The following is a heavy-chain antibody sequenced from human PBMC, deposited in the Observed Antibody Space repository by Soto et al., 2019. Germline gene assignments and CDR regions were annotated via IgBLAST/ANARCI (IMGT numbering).Heavy chain of an antibody. CDR1: GFTFSSYG. Sequence: GGSLRLSCAASGFTFSSYGMHWVRQAPGKGLEWVAVIWYDGSNKYYADSVKGRFTISRDNSKNTLYLQMNSLRAEDTAVYYCARDPPYSSSQGAFDYWGQGTQVTVSS. J-gene: IGHJ4*02. D-gene: IGHD6-19*01. CDR3: ARDPPYSSSQGAFDY. V-gene: IGHV3-33*01. CDR2: IWYDGSNK.